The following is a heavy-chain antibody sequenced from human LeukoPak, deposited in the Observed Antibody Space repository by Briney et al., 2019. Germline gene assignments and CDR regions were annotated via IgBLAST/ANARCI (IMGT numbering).Heavy chain of an antibody. CDR1: GDSLINFY. Sequence: SETLSLTCTVSGDSLINFYWSWIRQPAGKGLEWIGRVYTNERTKYNPSLKSRLTMSVDTSSNQVFLRLTSVSAADTAVYYCARDVGFPARFDSWGQGILVTVSS. CDR2: VYTNERT. CDR3: ARDVGFPARFDS. D-gene: IGHD1-26*01. V-gene: IGHV4-4*07. J-gene: IGHJ5*01.